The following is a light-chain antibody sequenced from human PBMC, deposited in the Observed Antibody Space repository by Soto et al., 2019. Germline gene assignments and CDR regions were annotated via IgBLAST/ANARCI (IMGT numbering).Light chain of an antibody. V-gene: IGLV2-11*01. CDR1: SSDVGGYNL. CDR2: DVS. CDR3: CSYGGSYTYV. Sequence: QSVLTQPRSVSESPGQSVTISCTGTSSDVGGYNLVSWYQQYPGKAPKLMIYDVSKRPSGVPDRFSGSKSGNTASLTISGLQAEDEADYYCCSYGGSYTYVFGTGTKLTVL. J-gene: IGLJ1*01.